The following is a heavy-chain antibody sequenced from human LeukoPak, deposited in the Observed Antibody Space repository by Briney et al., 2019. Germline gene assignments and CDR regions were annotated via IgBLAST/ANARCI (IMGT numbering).Heavy chain of an antibody. D-gene: IGHD3-22*01. J-gene: IGHJ5*02. CDR3: ARESNYHDSLGYNWFDP. CDR1: GASINRDY. CDR2: IHYTGST. V-gene: IGHV4-59*01. Sequence: PSETLSLTCTVSGASINRDYWSWLRQTPGKGLEWIGYIHYTGSTNYNPSLKSRVTISPDTSKNQFSLKLSSVTAADTAVYYCARESNYHDSLGYNWFDPWGQGTLVTVSS.